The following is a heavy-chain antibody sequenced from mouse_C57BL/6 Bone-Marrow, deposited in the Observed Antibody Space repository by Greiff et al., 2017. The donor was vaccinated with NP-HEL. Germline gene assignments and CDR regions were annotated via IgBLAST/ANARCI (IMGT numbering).Heavy chain of an antibody. V-gene: IGHV5-4*01. Sequence: EVQLVESGGGLVKPGGSLKLSCAASGFTFSSYAMSWVRQTPEKRLEWVATISDGGSYTYYPDNVKGRFTISRDNAKNNLYLQMSHLKSEDTAMYYCAREEMYYYGSSYRYFEVWGTGTTVTVSS. D-gene: IGHD1-1*01. CDR2: ISDGGSYT. CDR3: AREEMYYYGSSYRYFEV. CDR1: GFTFSSYA. J-gene: IGHJ1*03.